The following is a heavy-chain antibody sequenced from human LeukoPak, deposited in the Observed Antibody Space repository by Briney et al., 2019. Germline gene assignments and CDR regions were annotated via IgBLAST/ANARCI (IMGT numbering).Heavy chain of an antibody. D-gene: IGHD5-18*01. CDR1: GYTFTGYY. V-gene: IGHV1-2*02. J-gene: IGHJ4*02. CDR2: INPNSGGT. Sequence: GPVKVSCKASGYTFTGYYMHWVRQAPGQGLEWMGWINPNSGGTNYAQKFQGRVTMTRDTSISTAYMELSRLRSDDTAVYYCARTGYSYGYREFDYWGQGTLVTVSS. CDR3: ARTGYSYGYREFDY.